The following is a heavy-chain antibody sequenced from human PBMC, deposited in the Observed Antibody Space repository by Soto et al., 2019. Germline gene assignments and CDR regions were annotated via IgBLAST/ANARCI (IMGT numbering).Heavy chain of an antibody. CDR3: ASGHDAYKVRY. D-gene: IGHD1-1*01. J-gene: IGHJ4*02. CDR1: GGSISSGGTGSY. Sequence: QVQLQESGPGLVKPSQTLSLTCTVSGGSISSGGTGSYWTWIRQLPGKGLEWLGYIYYTGNTYYNPSLKSRPTLSIDTSDNHFSLKLTSVTAADTAVYFCASGHDAYKVRYWGQGTLVTVSS. V-gene: IGHV4-31*03. CDR2: IYYTGNT.